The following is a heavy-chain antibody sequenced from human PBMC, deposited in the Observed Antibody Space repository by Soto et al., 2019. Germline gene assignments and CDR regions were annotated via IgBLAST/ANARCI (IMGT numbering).Heavy chain of an antibody. Sequence: QVQLVQSGAEVKKPGASVKVSCKASGYTFTSYEINWVRQATGQGLEWMGWMNPNSGDTGYAQKSQGGVTMTRNTSISTAYMELRSLRSEDTAVYYCARGELLWFGELLRWGQGTLVTVSS. V-gene: IGHV1-8*01. CDR3: ARGELLWFGELLR. CDR2: MNPNSGDT. D-gene: IGHD3-10*01. J-gene: IGHJ4*02. CDR1: GYTFTSYE.